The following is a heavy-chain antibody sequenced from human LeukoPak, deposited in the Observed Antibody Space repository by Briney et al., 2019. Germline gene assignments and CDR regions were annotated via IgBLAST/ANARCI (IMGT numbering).Heavy chain of an antibody. CDR2: INHSGST. Sequence: PSETLSLTCAVYGGSFSGYYWSWIRQPPGKGLEWIGEINHSGSTNYNPSLKSRVTISVDTSKNQFSLKLSSVTAADTAVYYCARVLGAGHYYYYYYMDVWGKGTTVTVSS. D-gene: IGHD1-26*01. CDR3: ARVLGAGHYYYYYYMDV. V-gene: IGHV4-34*01. J-gene: IGHJ6*03. CDR1: GGSFSGYY.